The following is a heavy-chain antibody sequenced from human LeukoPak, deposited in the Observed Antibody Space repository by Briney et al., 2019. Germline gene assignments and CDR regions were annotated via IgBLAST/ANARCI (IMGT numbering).Heavy chain of an antibody. J-gene: IGHJ4*02. CDR2: IYYTGNT. V-gene: IGHV4-30-4*07. CDR3: ASRKLGNDY. D-gene: IGHD7-27*01. Sequence: SETLSLTCAVSGGSISSGGYSWSWIRQPPGKAMEFIAYIYYTGNTYFNPSLKSRVTISVDTSKNQFSLKLSSVTAADTAVYYCASRKLGNDYWGQGTLVTVSS. CDR1: GGSISSGGYS.